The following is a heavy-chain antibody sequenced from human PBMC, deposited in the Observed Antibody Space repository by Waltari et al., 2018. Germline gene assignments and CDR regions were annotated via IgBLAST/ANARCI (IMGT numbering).Heavy chain of an antibody. CDR3: ARVRVSTDRYYYYYYMDV. J-gene: IGHJ6*03. CDR2: IYTSGRT. V-gene: IGHV4-4*09. Sequence: QVQLQESGPGLVKPSETLSLTCTVSGGSISSYYWSWIRQPPGKGLEWIGYIYTSGRTNYNPSLKSRVTISVDTSKNQFSLKLSSVTAADTAVYYCARVRVSTDRYYYYYYMDVWGKGTTVTVSS. CDR1: GGSISSYY. D-gene: IGHD3-10*01.